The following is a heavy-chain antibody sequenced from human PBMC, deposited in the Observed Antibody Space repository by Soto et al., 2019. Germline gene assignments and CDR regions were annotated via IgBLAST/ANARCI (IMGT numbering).Heavy chain of an antibody. CDR3: ARENCSGGSGYTAAEYFQH. J-gene: IGHJ1*01. Sequence: EVQLVESGGGLVQPGGSLRLSCAASGFTFSSYSMNWVRQAPGKGLEWVSYISSSSSTVYYADSVKGRFTISRDNAKNPLYLQMNSLRAEDTAVYYCARENCSGGSGYTAAEYFQHWGQGTLVTVSS. D-gene: IGHD2-15*01. CDR1: GFTFSSYS. V-gene: IGHV3-48*01. CDR2: ISSSSSTV.